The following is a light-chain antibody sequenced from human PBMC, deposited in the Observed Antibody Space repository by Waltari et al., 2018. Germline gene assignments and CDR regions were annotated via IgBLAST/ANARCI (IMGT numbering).Light chain of an antibody. CDR3: MQGTHWPYT. CDR1: QSLVHSDGNTH. J-gene: IGKJ2*01. Sequence: DVVMTQSPLSLPVTLGQPASISCPSLQSLVHSDGNTHLVWFHQRPRESPGRLIYKVSNRDSEVPDRFSGGGSATDFTLKISRVEAEDVGVYYCMQGTHWPYTFGQGTKLDIK. V-gene: IGKV2-30*02. CDR2: KVS.